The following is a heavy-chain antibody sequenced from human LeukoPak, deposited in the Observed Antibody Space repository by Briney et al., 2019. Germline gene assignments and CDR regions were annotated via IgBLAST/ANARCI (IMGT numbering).Heavy chain of an antibody. Sequence: ASVKVSCKTSGFTFNSYYLHWVRQAPGQGLEWMGVINPSDGSTEYAQRFQGRVTMTRDKSTSTMYMELSRLRTEDTAVYYCAKEGRFVGLLIYKPFEFWGQGTLVTVSS. J-gene: IGHJ4*02. V-gene: IGHV1-46*02. CDR3: AKEGRFVGLLIYKPFEF. D-gene: IGHD5-12*01. CDR2: INPSDGST. CDR1: GFTFNSYY.